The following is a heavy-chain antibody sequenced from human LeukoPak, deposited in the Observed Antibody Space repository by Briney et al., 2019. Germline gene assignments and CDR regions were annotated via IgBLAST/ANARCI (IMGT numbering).Heavy chain of an antibody. V-gene: IGHV3-33*05. J-gene: IGHJ4*02. CDR1: GFTFSSSG. CDR3: ARLTDEGD. CDR2: IQFDGTKT. D-gene: IGHD3-16*01. Sequence: GGSLRLSCAASGFTFSSSGMQWVRQAPGRGLEWVAFIQFDGTKTYYADSVKGRFTISRDSSKNTLYLQMNSLRAEDTAVYYCARLTDEGDWGQGTLVTVSS.